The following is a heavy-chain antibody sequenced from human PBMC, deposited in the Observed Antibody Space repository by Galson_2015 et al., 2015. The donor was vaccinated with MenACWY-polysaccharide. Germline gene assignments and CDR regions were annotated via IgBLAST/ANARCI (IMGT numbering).Heavy chain of an antibody. V-gene: IGHV4-30-2*01. CDR2: IYHSGST. Sequence: TLSLTCAVSGGSISSGGYSWSWIRQPPGKGLEWIGYIYHSGSTYYNPSLKSRVTISVDRSRNQFSLKLSSVTAADTAVYYCARVDTATYYGMDVWGQGTTVTVSS. D-gene: IGHD5-18*01. CDR1: GGSISSGGYS. CDR3: ARVDTATYYGMDV. J-gene: IGHJ6*02.